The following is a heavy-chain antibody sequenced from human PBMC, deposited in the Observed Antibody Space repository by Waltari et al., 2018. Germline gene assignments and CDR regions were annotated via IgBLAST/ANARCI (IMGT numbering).Heavy chain of an antibody. CDR3: ARSMAYCGGDCYSILDY. Sequence: QVQLVPSGAEVKKPGSSVKVYCKASGGPFSSYAISWVRQAPVQGLEWMGRIIPIFGTANYAQKFQGRVTITADKSTSTAYMELSSLRSEDTAVYYCARSMAYCGGDCYSILDYWGQGTLVTVSS. CDR1: GGPFSSYA. J-gene: IGHJ4*02. V-gene: IGHV1-69*08. D-gene: IGHD2-21*01. CDR2: IIPIFGTA.